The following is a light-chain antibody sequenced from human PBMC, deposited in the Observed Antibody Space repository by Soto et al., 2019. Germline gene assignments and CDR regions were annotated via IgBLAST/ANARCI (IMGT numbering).Light chain of an antibody. CDR1: QTINKY. J-gene: IGKJ3*01. Sequence: EVVLTQSPAILSLSPGERATLSCRASQTINKYLGWYQHKPGQAPRLLIFDASNRATGIPARFSGSGSGTDFTLTISSLEPEDFAVYYCQQYGSSPLFTFGPGTKVDIK. CDR3: QQYGSSPLFT. CDR2: DAS. V-gene: IGKV3-11*01.